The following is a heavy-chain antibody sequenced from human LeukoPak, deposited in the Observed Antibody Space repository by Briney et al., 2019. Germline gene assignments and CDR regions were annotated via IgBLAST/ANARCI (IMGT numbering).Heavy chain of an antibody. J-gene: IGHJ4*02. D-gene: IGHD3-22*01. V-gene: IGHV1-69*02. Sequence: SVKVSCKTSGDSFNSYTISWVRQAPGQGLEWMGRIIPILGIANYAQKFQGRVTITADKSTSTAYMELSSLRSEDTAVYHCARGPIVAVRNYFDYWGQGTLVTVSS. CDR3: ARGPIVAVRNYFDY. CDR2: IIPILGIA. CDR1: GDSFNSYT.